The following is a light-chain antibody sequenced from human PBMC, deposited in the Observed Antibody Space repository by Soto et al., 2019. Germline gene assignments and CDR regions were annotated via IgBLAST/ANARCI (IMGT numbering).Light chain of an antibody. CDR2: GAS. CDR1: QSVNSTY. J-gene: IGKJ4*01. CDR3: QQYDSAPPLT. Sequence: DIVLTQSPGTLPLSPGDRATLSCRASQSVNSTYLAWYQQKPGQAPRLLLYGASSRAIGISDRFSGSGSGTDFTLPIRRLEPEAFAVYYCQQYDSAPPLTFGGGTKVEIK. V-gene: IGKV3-20*01.